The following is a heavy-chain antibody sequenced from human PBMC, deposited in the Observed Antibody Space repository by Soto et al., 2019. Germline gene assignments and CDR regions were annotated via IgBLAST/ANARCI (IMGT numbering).Heavy chain of an antibody. V-gene: IGHV4-34*01. D-gene: IGHD2-2*01. CDR3: ARGWEAGDCSSTSCQPGMDV. CDR1: GGSFSGYY. CDR2: INHSGST. J-gene: IGHJ6*02. Sequence: SETLSLTCAVYGGSFSGYYWSWIRQPPGKGLEWIGEINHSGSTNYNPSLKSRVTISVDTSKNQFSLKLSSVTAADTAVYYCARGWEAGDCSSTSCQPGMDVWGQGTTVTVSS.